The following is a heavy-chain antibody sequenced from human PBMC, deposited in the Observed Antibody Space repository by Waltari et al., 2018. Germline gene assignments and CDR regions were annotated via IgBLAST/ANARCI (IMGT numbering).Heavy chain of an antibody. CDR1: GFTFSSYA. D-gene: IGHD2-8*01. V-gene: IGHV3-23*01. J-gene: IGHJ3*01. Sequence: EVQLLESGGGLVQPGGSLRLSCAASGFTFSSYAMSWVRQAPGKGLEWVSAISGSGGSTGYADSVRGRFTISRDDTKNSLYLQMDSLRVEDTALYYCARDISYYALDSWGQGQWSPSLQ. CDR3: ARDISYYALDS. CDR2: ISGSGGST.